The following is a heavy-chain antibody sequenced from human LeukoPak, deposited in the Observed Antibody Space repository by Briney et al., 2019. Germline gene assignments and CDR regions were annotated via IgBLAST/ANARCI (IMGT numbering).Heavy chain of an antibody. CDR3: AREEDLVVVPYY. CDR1: GYTFTSYG. V-gene: IGHV1-2*02. D-gene: IGHD2-2*01. CDR2: INPNSGGT. Sequence: ASVKVSCKASGYTFTSYGLSWVRQAPGQGLEWMGWINPNSGGTNYAQKFQGRVTMTRDTSISTAYMELSRLRSDDTAVYYCAREEDLVVVPYYWGQGTPVTVSS. J-gene: IGHJ4*02.